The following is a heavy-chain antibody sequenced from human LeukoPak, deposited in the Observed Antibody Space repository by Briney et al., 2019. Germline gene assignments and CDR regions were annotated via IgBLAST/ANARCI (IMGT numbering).Heavy chain of an antibody. CDR2: INPNSGGT. J-gene: IGHJ4*02. CDR3: VRGGLSITERMDY. CDR1: GYVFAAYF. V-gene: IGHV1-2*02. Sequence: ASVKVSCKATGYVFAAYFMHWVRQAPGQGLEWMGWINPNSGGTDYAQKFQGRVTMTRDTSISTAYMELSRLISDDTAVYYCVRGGLSITERMDYWGQGTLVTVSS. D-gene: IGHD2-21*01.